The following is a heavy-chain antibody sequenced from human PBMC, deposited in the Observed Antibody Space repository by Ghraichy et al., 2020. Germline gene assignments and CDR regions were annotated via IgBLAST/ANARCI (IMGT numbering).Heavy chain of an antibody. CDR3: AGGMTTALFDY. V-gene: IGHV4-31*03. J-gene: IGHJ4*02. CDR2: ISYSGST. Sequence: SETLFLTCTVSGGSISSGGYYWSWIRQHPGKGLEWIGYISYSGSTYYNPSLKSRVTISVDTSKNQFSLKLSSVTAADTAVYYCAGGMTTALFDYWGQGTLVTVSS. CDR1: GGSISSGGYY. D-gene: IGHD4-11*01.